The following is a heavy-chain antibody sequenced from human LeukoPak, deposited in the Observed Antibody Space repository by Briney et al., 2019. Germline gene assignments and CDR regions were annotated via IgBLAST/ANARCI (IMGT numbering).Heavy chain of an antibody. V-gene: IGHV4-61*01. D-gene: IGHD3-10*01. J-gene: IGHJ6*04. CDR3: ARAIRMVRGVIPFYYGMDV. CDR2: IYYSGGT. CDR1: GGSVSSGSYY. Sequence: SETLSLTCTVSGGSVSSGSYYWTWNRQPPGKGLEWIGYIYYSGGTNYNPSLKSRVIISVDTSKNQFSLKLSSVTAADTAVYYCARAIRMVRGVIPFYYGMDVWGKGTTVTVSS.